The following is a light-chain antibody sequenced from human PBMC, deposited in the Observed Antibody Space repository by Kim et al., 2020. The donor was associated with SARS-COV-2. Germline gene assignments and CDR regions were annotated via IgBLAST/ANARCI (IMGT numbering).Light chain of an antibody. Sequence: QPVLIQPSSLSASPGASVSLTCTFRSDINVAGYRIYWYQQKPGSPPQYLLSYTSDSDKHQGSGVPSRFSGSNDASANAGILLISGLQSEDEADYYCTLQSSNTWVFGGGTQLTVL. CDR1: SDINVAGYR. CDR2: YTSDSDK. CDR3: TLQSSNTWV. J-gene: IGLJ3*02. V-gene: IGLV5-45*02.